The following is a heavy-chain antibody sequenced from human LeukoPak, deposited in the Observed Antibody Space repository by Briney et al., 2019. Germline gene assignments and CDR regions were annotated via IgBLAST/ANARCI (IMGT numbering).Heavy chain of an antibody. CDR2: IKQDGSEK. CDR3: ARVGGSYRGWFDP. CDR1: GFTFSSYW. J-gene: IGHJ5*02. Sequence: GGSLRLSCAASGFTFSSYWMNRVRQAPGKGLEWVANIKQDGSEKYYVDSVKGRLTISRDNAKNSLYLQMNSLRAEDTAVYYCARVGGSYRGWFDPWGQGTLVTVSS. D-gene: IGHD1-26*01. V-gene: IGHV3-7*01.